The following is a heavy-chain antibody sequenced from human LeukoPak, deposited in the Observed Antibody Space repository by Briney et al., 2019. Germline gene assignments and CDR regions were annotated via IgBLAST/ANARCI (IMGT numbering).Heavy chain of an antibody. CDR3: ARQPQGDYYFDY. Sequence: NPSETLSLTCTVSGGSISSSSYYWGWIRQPPGKGLEWIGSIYYSGSTYYNPSLKSRVTMSVDTSKNQFSLKLSSVTAADTAVYYCARQPQGDYYFDYWGQGTLVTVSS. J-gene: IGHJ4*02. V-gene: IGHV4-39*01. CDR1: GGSISSSSYY. CDR2: IYYSGST. D-gene: IGHD1-26*01.